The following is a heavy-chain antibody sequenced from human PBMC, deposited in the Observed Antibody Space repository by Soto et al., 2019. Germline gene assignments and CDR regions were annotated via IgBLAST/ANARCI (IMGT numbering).Heavy chain of an antibody. CDR3: ASPYSGYDLGWGYYYYGMDV. CDR1: GVTKGSNS. Sequence: GTSVKVCSEAPGVTKGSNSRSWARQAPGQGLEWMGGIIPIFGTANYAQKFQGRVTITADESTSTAYMELSSLRSEDTAVYYCASPYSGYDLGWGYYYYGMDVWGQGTTVTVSS. J-gene: IGHJ6*02. D-gene: IGHD5-12*01. CDR2: IIPIFGTA. V-gene: IGHV1-69*13.